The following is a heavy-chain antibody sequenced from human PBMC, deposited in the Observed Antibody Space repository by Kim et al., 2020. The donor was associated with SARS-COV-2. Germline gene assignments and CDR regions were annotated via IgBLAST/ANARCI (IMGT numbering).Heavy chain of an antibody. D-gene: IGHD5-12*01. CDR3: ARDVSVMTWIPVGMDV. CDR1: GYTFTSYY. CDR2: INPSGGST. J-gene: IGHJ6*02. Sequence: ASVKVSCKASGYTFTSYYMHWVRQAPGQGLEWMGIINPSGGSTSYAQKFQGRVTMTRDTSTSTVYMELSSLRSEDTAVYYCARDVSVMTWIPVGMDVWGQGTTVTVSS. V-gene: IGHV1-46*01.